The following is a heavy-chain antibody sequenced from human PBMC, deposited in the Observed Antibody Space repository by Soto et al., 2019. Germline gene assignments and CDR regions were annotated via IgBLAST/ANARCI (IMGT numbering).Heavy chain of an antibody. CDR3: ARDPGTTGTPGILWDY. V-gene: IGHV3-30-3*01. CDR2: ISYDGSNK. D-gene: IGHD1-1*01. Sequence: GGSLRLSCAASGFTFSSYAMHWVRQAPGKGLEWVAVISYDGSNKYYADSVKGRFTISRDNSKNTLYLQMNSLRAEDTAVYYCARDPGTTGTPGILWDYWGQGTLVTVSS. J-gene: IGHJ4*02. CDR1: GFTFSSYA.